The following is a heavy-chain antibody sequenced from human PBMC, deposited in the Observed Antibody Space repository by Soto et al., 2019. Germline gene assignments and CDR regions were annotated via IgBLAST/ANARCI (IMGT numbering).Heavy chain of an antibody. D-gene: IGHD3-9*01. Sequence: ASVKVCCKASGGTFSSYAISWVRQAPGQGLEWMGGIIPIFGTANYAQKFQGRVTITADESTSTAYMELSSLRSEDTAVYYCARDSDILTGPPPCYYYYGMDVWGQGTTVTVSS. J-gene: IGHJ6*02. CDR3: ARDSDILTGPPPCYYYYGMDV. CDR2: IIPIFGTA. CDR1: GGTFSSYA. V-gene: IGHV1-69*13.